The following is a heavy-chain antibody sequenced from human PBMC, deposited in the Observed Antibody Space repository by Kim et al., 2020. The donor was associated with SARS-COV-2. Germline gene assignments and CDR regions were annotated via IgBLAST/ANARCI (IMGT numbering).Heavy chain of an antibody. CDR1: GFTFSRYW. Sequence: GGYLRLSCAASGFTFSRYWMHWVRQAPGKGLVWVSRINSDGSSTSYADSVKGRFSISRDNAKNTLYLQMNSLRAEDTAVYYCARDLGSGWYGISFDYWGQGTLVTVSS. D-gene: IGHD6-19*01. CDR3: ARDLGSGWYGISFDY. J-gene: IGHJ4*02. V-gene: IGHV3-74*01. CDR2: INSDGSST.